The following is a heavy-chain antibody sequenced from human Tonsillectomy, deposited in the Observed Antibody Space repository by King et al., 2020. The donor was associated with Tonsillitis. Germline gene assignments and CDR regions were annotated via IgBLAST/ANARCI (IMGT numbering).Heavy chain of an antibody. Sequence: VQLVESGGGLVQPGRSLRLSCAASGFTFDDYAMHWVRQAPGKGLEWVSGISWNSGSIGYADSVKGRFTISRDNAKNSLYLQMNSLRAEDTALYYCAKDIDQLLSPPHYYYYGMDVWGQGTTVTVSS. CDR3: AKDIDQLLSPPHYYYYGMDV. CDR2: ISWNSGSI. CDR1: GFTFDDYA. V-gene: IGHV3-9*01. J-gene: IGHJ6*02. D-gene: IGHD2-2*01.